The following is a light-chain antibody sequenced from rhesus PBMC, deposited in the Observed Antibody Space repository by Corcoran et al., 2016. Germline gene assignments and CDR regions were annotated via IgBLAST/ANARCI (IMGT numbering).Light chain of an antibody. J-gene: IGKJ4*01. Sequence: DIQMTQSPSSLSASVGDRVTITCRASENVNNYLNWYQKKPGKAPKLLIYKASTLQSGVPSRFSGSGSGSDYNVTISSLQPEDVATYYCQHGYGTPLTFGGGTKVEIK. CDR2: KAS. CDR3: QHGYGTPLT. CDR1: ENVNNY. V-gene: IGKV1-74*01.